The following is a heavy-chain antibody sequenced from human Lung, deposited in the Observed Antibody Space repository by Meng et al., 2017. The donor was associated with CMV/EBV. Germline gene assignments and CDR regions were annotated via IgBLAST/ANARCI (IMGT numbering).Heavy chain of an antibody. CDR1: TFSLSDYS. V-gene: IGHV3-11*01. J-gene: IGHJ6*02. Sequence: GGSLRLSCAASTFSLSDYSMTWIRQAPGRGLEWLSYISSRGSSMYYADSVRGRFTISRDNAKRSLYLQMNGLRPEDTAVYCCARNYEFWSGYLIDVWGQGXMVTVSS. CDR2: ISSRGSSM. D-gene: IGHD3-3*01. CDR3: ARNYEFWSGYLIDV.